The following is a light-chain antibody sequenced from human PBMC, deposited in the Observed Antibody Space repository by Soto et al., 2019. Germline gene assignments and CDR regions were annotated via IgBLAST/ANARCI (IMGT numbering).Light chain of an antibody. CDR1: QSVSSN. CDR3: QQYNNWSPLT. V-gene: IGKV3-15*01. Sequence: EIVMTQSPATLSVSPGERATLSCRASQSVSSNLAWYQQKPGQAPRLLIYGASTRATGIPASLSRSGSVTEFTLTISSLQSEDFAVYYCQQYNNWSPLTFGGGTKVEIK. J-gene: IGKJ4*01. CDR2: GAS.